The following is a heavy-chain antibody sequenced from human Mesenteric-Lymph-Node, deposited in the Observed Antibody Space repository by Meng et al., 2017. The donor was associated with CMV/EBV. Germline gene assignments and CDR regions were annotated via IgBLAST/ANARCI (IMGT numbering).Heavy chain of an antibody. CDR3: ARRGYSYGWGY. CDR2: INHSGST. V-gene: IGHV4-34*01. Sequence: SQTLSLTCAVYGGSFSGYYWSWIRQPPGKGLEWIGEINHSGSTNYNPSLKSRVTISVDTSKNQFSLKLSSVTAADTAVYYCARRGYSYGWGYWGQGTLVTVSS. CDR1: GGSFSGYY. J-gene: IGHJ4*02. D-gene: IGHD5-18*01.